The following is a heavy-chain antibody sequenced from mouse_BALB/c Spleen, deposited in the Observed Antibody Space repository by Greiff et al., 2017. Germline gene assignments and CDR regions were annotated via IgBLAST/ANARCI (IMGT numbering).Heavy chain of an antibody. J-gene: IGHJ4*01. CDR1: GFTFSSYT. CDR3: ARRSIYYGNYYYAMDY. Sequence: EVHLVESGGGLVQPGGSLKLSCAASGFTFSSYTMSWVRQTPEKRLEWVAYISNGGGSTYYPDTVKGRFTISRDNAKNTLYLQMSSLKSEDTAMYYCARRSIYYGNYYYAMDYWGQGTSVTVSS. CDR2: ISNGGGST. D-gene: IGHD2-1*01. V-gene: IGHV5-12-2*01.